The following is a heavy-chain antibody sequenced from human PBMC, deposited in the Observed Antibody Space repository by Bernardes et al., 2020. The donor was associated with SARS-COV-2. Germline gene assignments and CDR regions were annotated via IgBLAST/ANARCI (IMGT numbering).Heavy chain of an antibody. CDR3: ARQHLGGVTIFGVVTTDRDFDY. CDR2: IYYSGST. D-gene: IGHD3-3*01. CDR1: GGSISSSSYY. Sequence: SETLSLTCTVSGGSISSSSYYWGWIRQPPGKGLEWIGSIYYSGSTYSNPSLKIRVTISVDTSKNQFSLKLSSVTAADTAVYYCARQHLGGVTIFGVVTTDRDFDYWGQGTLVTVSS. J-gene: IGHJ4*02. V-gene: IGHV4-39*01.